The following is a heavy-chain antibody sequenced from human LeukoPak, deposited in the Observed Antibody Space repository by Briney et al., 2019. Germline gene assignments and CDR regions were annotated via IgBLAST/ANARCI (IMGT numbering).Heavy chain of an antibody. J-gene: IGHJ4*02. D-gene: IGHD2-8*02. V-gene: IGHV3-33*01. CDR2: IWFDEGHK. Sequence: GGSLRLSCAASGFTFSNYGMHWVRQAPGKGLEWVTLIWFDEGHKYYADSVRGRFTVSRDNSKNTLYLQMNSLRAEDTALYYCTREKFGSGGHTPRDYWGQGTLVTVSS. CDR3: TREKFGSGGHTPRDY. CDR1: GFTFSNYG.